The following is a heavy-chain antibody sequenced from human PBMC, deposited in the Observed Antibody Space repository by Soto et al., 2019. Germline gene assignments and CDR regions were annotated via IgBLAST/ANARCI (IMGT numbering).Heavy chain of an antibody. D-gene: IGHD3-22*01. CDR2: VSHDGSNK. CDR1: GFIFSSYG. CDR3: AKDTYYDSSSGYYIFDY. Sequence: QVQLVESGGGVVQPARSLRLSCEASGFIFSSYGMHWVRQAPGKGLEWVAVVSHDGSNKKYVDSVEGRFTISRDNSKNTLYLQMNSLRAEDTAVYYCAKDTYYDSSSGYYIFDYWGQGTLVTVSS. V-gene: IGHV3-30*18. J-gene: IGHJ4*02.